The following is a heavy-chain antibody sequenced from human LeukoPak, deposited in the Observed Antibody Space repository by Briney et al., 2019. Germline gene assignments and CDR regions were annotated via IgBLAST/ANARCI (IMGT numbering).Heavy chain of an antibody. Sequence: PSETLSLTCTVSGGSISSSSYYWGWIRQPPGKGLEWIGSIFYSGNTYYNPSLKSRLTMSVDTSKNHFSLKLSDVTATDTAIYYCARHREDIVVVPFDYWGQGTLVTVSS. CDR3: ARHREDIVVVPFDY. V-gene: IGHV4-39*01. J-gene: IGHJ4*02. CDR2: IFYSGNT. D-gene: IGHD2-2*01. CDR1: GGSISSSSYY.